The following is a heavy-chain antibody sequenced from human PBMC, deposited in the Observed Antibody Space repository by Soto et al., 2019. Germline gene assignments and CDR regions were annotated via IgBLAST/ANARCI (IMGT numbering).Heavy chain of an antibody. CDR3: AGPRYSSSSGYFQH. D-gene: IGHD6-6*01. CDR1: GYNFLTYG. J-gene: IGHJ1*01. CDR2: ISTDNTHR. V-gene: IGHV1-18*01. Sequence: GASVKVSCKASGYNFLTYGISWLRQAPGRGLEWMGWISTDNTHRNYAQNFQERVTMTTDTSTSTAYMELSSLRSEDTAVYYCAGPRYSSSSGYFQHWGQGTLVTVSS.